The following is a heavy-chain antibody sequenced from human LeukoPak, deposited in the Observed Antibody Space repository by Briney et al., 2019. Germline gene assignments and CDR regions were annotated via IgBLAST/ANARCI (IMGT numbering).Heavy chain of an antibody. CDR2: IWYDGSNK. J-gene: IGHJ4*02. CDR3: AKDPVTMVRGVKGYFDY. CDR1: GFTFSSYG. Sequence: GRSLRLSCAASGFTFSSYGMHWVRQAPGKGLEWVAVIWYDGSNKYYADSAKGRFTISRDNSKNTLYLQMNSLRAEDTAVYYCAKDPVTMVRGVKGYFDYWGQGTLVTVSS. D-gene: IGHD3-10*01. V-gene: IGHV3-33*06.